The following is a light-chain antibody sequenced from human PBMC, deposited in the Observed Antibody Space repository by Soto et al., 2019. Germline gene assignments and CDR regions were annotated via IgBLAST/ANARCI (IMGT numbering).Light chain of an antibody. V-gene: IGKV1-39*01. CDR1: QSIVTY. CDR2: AAS. Sequence: DIQMIESASSMSASVGHRVTITCRASQSIVTYLNWYLQKPGKARKLLIYAASNLQSGVPSRFSGSGSGTEFTLAISSLQPEDFATYYCQQSYNTLAFGPGTKVDIK. CDR3: QQSYNTLA. J-gene: IGKJ3*01.